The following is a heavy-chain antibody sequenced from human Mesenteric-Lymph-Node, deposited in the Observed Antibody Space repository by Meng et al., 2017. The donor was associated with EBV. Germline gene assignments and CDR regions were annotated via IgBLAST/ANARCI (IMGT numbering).Heavy chain of an antibody. CDR3: ARDRHFDP. Sequence: VLLLKWVVALLRTSEPLSLPCGVYGGALSVYYWNWTRQPQGKGLEWIGDVNHGGSNSYNPTLKSRVTISVDTSKNEFSLKMTSVTAADTAVYYCARDRHFDPWGQGTLVTVSS. CDR2: VNHGGSN. J-gene: IGHJ5*02. V-gene: IGHV4-34*01. CDR1: GGALSVYY.